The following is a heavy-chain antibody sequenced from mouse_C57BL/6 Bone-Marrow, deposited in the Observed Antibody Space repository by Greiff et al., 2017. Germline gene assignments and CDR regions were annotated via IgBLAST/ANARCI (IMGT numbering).Heavy chain of an antibody. Sequence: EVQLVESGGGLVKPGGSLKLSCAASGFTFSSYAMSWVRQTPEKRLEWVATISDGGSYTYYPDNVKGRFTISRDNAKNNLYLQMSHLKSEDTAMYYCARGELRSYYSAMDYWGQGTSVTVSS. CDR1: GFTFSSYA. V-gene: IGHV5-4*01. CDR3: ARGELRSYYSAMDY. J-gene: IGHJ4*01. D-gene: IGHD1-1*01. CDR2: ISDGGSYT.